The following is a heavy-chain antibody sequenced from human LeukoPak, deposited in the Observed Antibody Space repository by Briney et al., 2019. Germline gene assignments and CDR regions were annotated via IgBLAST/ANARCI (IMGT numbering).Heavy chain of an antibody. D-gene: IGHD3-22*01. J-gene: IGHJ3*02. CDR1: GFTFSSYS. CDR3: ARETYYYDSSGYSGHAFDI. V-gene: IGHV3-21*01. Sequence: PGGSLRLSCAASGFTFSSYSMNWVRQAPGKGLEWVSSISSSSSYIYYADSVKGRFTISRDNAKNSLYLQMNSLRAEDTAVYYCARETYYYDSSGYSGHAFDIWGQGTMVTVSS. CDR2: ISSSSSYI.